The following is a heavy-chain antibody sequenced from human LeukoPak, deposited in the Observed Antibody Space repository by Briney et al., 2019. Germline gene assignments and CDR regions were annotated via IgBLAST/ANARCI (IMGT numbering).Heavy chain of an antibody. D-gene: IGHD6-13*01. J-gene: IGHJ4*02. CDR2: ISAYNGNT. CDR1: GYTFTSSG. Sequence: ASGKLCCKASGYTFTSSGISWVRQAPGKGLEWMGWISAYNGNTNYAQKLQGRVTMTTDTSTSTAYMELRSLRSDDTAVYYCARDLAWAAAGNAPFDYWGQGTLVTVSS. V-gene: IGHV1-18*04. CDR3: ARDLAWAAAGNAPFDY.